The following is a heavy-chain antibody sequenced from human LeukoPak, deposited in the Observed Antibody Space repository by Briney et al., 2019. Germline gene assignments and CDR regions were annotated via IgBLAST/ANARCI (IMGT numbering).Heavy chain of an antibody. D-gene: IGHD3-10*01. CDR3: ARRDANLSGSGTYYTSDY. J-gene: IGHJ4*02. Sequence: PSETLSLTCTVSGGFISSVGYWWGWIRQPPGKGLEFIGNIYLGGSTSYNPSLKSRIAMSIDTSRNLFSLRLTSVTAADTAVYYCARRDANLSGSGTYYTSDYWGQGTLVTVSS. V-gene: IGHV4-39*01. CDR2: IYLGGST. CDR1: GGFISSVGYW.